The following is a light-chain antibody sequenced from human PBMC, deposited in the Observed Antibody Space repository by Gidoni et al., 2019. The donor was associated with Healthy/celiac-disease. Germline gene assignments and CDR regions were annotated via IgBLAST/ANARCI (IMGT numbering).Light chain of an antibody. CDR3: QQRSNLFT. V-gene: IGKV3-11*01. J-gene: IGKJ3*01. CDR2: AAS. Sequence: EIVLTQSPATLSLSPGERATLSCRARQSVSSYLTWYQQKPGQAPRLLIYAASNRATGIPARFSGSGSGTDFTLTISSLEPEDFAVYHCQQRSNLFTFGPWTKVEIK. CDR1: QSVSSY.